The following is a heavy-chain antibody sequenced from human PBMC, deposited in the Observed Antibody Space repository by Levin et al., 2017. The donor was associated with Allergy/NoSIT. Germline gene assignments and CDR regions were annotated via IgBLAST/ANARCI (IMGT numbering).Heavy chain of an antibody. CDR3: AKDPWSYYGSGSYYNSLMNYGMDV. D-gene: IGHD3-10*01. V-gene: IGHV3-23*01. CDR2: ISGSGGST. J-gene: IGHJ6*02. CDR1: GFTFSSYA. Sequence: GESLKISCAASGFTFSSYAMSWVRQAPGKGLEWVSAISGSGGSTYYADSVKGRFTISRDNSKNTLYLQMNSLRAEDTAVYYCAKDPWSYYGSGSYYNSLMNYGMDVWGQGTTVTVSS.